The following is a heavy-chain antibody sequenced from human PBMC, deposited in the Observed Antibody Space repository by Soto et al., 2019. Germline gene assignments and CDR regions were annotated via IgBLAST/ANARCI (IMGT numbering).Heavy chain of an antibody. CDR2: MSSTTSAI. V-gene: IGHV3-11*01. J-gene: IGHJ6*04. Sequence: QVQLVESGGGLVKPGGSLRLSCAASGFSISGYYMSWIRQAPGKGLEWISYMSSTTSAIYYAESVKGRFTISRDNAKNSLYLQMNSLRAEDTAVYYCARATDFWSHMDVWGKGTTVTVSS. CDR1: GFSISGYY. D-gene: IGHD3-3*01. CDR3: ARATDFWSHMDV.